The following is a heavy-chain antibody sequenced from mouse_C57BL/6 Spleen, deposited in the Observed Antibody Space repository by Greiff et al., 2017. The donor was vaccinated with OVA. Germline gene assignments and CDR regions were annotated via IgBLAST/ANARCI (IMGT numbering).Heavy chain of an antibody. D-gene: IGHD2-5*01. CDR2: IRNKANGYTT. CDR3: ARYESNSYFDY. V-gene: IGHV7-3*01. J-gene: IGHJ2*01. Sequence: EVKLVESGGGLVQPGGSLSLSCAASGFTFTDYYMSWVRQPPGKALEWLGFIRNKANGYTTEYSASVKGRFTISRDNSQSILYLQMNALRAEDSATYYCARYESNSYFDYWGQGTTLTVSS. CDR1: GFTFTDYY.